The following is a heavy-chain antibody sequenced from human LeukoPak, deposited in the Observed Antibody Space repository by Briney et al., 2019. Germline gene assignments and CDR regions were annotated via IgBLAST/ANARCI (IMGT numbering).Heavy chain of an antibody. Sequence: PSETLSLTCTVSGYSISSGYYWGWIRQPPGKGLEWIGSIYHSGSTYYNPSLKSRVTISVDTSKNQFSLKLSSVTAADTAVYYCASTYDPYYFDCWGQGTLVTVSS. CDR2: IYHSGST. CDR3: ASTYDPYYFDC. D-gene: IGHD3-22*01. CDR1: GYSISSGYY. J-gene: IGHJ4*02. V-gene: IGHV4-38-2*02.